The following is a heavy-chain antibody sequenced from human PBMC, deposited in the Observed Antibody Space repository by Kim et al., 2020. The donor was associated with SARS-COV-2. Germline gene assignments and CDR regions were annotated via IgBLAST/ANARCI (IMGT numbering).Heavy chain of an antibody. CDR3: ARRSTIGFDF. V-gene: IGHV4-4*02. D-gene: IGHD1-1*01. CDR1: NDSIYTRNW. CDR2: IFYSGAT. J-gene: IGHJ5*01. Sequence: SETLSLTCTVSNDSIYTRNWWSWVRQPPGKGLEWIGEIFYSGATTYSPSLKSRLIIYVEKSKNQFYLRLNSVTAADTAVYYCARRSTIGFDFWGQGILVTVSS.